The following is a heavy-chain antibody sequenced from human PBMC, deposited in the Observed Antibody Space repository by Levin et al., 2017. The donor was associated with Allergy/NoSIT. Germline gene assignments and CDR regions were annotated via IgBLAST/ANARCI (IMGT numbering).Heavy chain of an antibody. D-gene: IGHD3-22*01. CDR3: AKLTHYYDSRGDRGY. V-gene: IGHV3-23*01. J-gene: IGHJ4*02. CDR1: GFTFSSYA. CDR2: ISGSGGST. Sequence: GGSLRLSCAASGFTFSSYAMSWVRQAPGKGLEWVSAISGSGGSTYYADSVKGRFTISRDNSKNTLYLQMNSLRAEDTAVYYCAKLTHYYDSRGDRGYWGQGTLVTVSS.